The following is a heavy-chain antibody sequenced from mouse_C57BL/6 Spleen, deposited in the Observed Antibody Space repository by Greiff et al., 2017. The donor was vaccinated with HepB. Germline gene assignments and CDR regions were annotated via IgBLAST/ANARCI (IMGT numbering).Heavy chain of an antibody. CDR1: GYSITSGYD. D-gene: IGHD1-1*01. V-gene: IGHV3-1*01. J-gene: IGHJ3*01. CDR3: ARGGYGSSWFAY. CDR2: ISYSGST. Sequence: EVQLQESGPGMVKPSQSLSLTCTVTGYSITSGYDWHWIRHFPGNKLEWMGYISYSGSTNYNPSLKSRISITHDTSKNHFFLKLNSVTTEDTATYYCARGGYGSSWFAYWGQGTLVTVSA.